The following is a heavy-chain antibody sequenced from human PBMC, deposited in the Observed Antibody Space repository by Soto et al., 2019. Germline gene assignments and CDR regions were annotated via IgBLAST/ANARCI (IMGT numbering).Heavy chain of an antibody. CDR3: AKTPSPTQLSDYDYIWGSYSNIDY. V-gene: IGHV3-23*01. Sequence: GGSLRLSCAASGFTFSSYAMSWVRQAPGKGLEWVSAISGSGGSTYYADSVKGRFTISRDNSKNTLYLQMNSLRAEDTAVYYCAKTPSPTQLSDYDYIWGSYSNIDYWGQGTLVTVSS. CDR2: ISGSGGST. J-gene: IGHJ4*02. D-gene: IGHD3-16*01. CDR1: GFTFSSYA.